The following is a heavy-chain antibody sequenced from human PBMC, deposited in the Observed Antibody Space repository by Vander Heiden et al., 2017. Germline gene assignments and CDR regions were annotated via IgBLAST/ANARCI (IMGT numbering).Heavy chain of an antibody. CDR1: GFTFRSYR. CDR2: ISYDGTNK. J-gene: IGHJ4*01. V-gene: IGHV3-30-3*01. CDR3: ARDRYNDFWSGTFDY. Sequence: QVQLVASGGGVVQPGRSLILSCAVSGFTFRSYRMHWVRQAPGKGLEWVALISYDGTNKYYADSVKGRFTISRDNSKNTLYLQMNSLRAEDTAVYYCARDRYNDFWSGTFDYWGQGTLVTVSS. D-gene: IGHD3-3*01.